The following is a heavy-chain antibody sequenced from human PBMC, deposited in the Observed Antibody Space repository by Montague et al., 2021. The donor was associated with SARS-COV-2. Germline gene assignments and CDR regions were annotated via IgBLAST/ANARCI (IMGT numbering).Heavy chain of an antibody. Sequence: SETLSLTCTVSGGSIDSFYWSWIRQPPGKGLEWIGCIFHSGSTYYNPSXXSRVSMSVDTSKNQVSLRLSSLTAADTAVYYCARGGYYDNTGYYSDYYYNMDVWGQGTTVTVSS. J-gene: IGHJ6*02. CDR1: GGSIDSFY. D-gene: IGHD3-22*01. V-gene: IGHV4-59*01. CDR3: ARGGYYDNTGYYSDYYYNMDV. CDR2: IFHSGST.